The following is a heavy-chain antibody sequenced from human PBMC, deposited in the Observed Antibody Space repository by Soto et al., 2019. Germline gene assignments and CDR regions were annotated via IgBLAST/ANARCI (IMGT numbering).Heavy chain of an antibody. D-gene: IGHD2-2*01. CDR2: INPSGYGT. CDR1: GYTFTSYY. Sequence: GASVKVSCKASGYTFTSYYMHWVRQAPGQGLEWMGIINPSGYGTSYAQKFQGRVTMTRDTSTSTFYMELRSLRSDDTAVYFCARDGVVVPSALYYFDYWGQGTLVTVSS. J-gene: IGHJ4*02. CDR3: ARDGVVVPSALYYFDY. V-gene: IGHV1-46*01.